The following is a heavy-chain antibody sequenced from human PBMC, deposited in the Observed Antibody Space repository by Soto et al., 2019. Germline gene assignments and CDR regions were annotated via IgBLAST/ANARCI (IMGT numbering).Heavy chain of an antibody. Sequence: SETLSLTCTVSGGSISSGDYYWSWIRQPPGKGLEWIGYIYYSGSTYYNPSLKSRVTISVDTSKNQFSLKLSSVTAADTAVYYCARGSYYYDSSGPPAYWGQGTLVT. CDR1: GGSISSGDYY. CDR2: IYYSGST. V-gene: IGHV4-30-4*01. D-gene: IGHD3-22*01. CDR3: ARGSYYYDSSGPPAY. J-gene: IGHJ4*02.